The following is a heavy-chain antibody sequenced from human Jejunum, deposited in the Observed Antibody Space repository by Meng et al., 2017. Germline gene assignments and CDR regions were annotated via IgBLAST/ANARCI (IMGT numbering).Heavy chain of an antibody. CDR2: IKPDGRTT. V-gene: IGHV3-74*01. CDR1: GFTFSTYS. CDR3: ARDWDWVVWDY. J-gene: IGHJ4*02. Sequence: EVQLVESGGGLVQPGGSLTLSCAASGFTFSTYSMHWVRQAPGKGLVWVSQIKPDGRTTAYADSVKGRFTISRDNAKSTLYLEMNSLRAEDAAAYYCARDWDWVVWDYWGQGTLVTVSS. D-gene: IGHD3/OR15-3a*01.